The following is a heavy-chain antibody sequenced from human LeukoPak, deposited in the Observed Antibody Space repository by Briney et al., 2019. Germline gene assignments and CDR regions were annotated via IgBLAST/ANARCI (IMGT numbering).Heavy chain of an antibody. J-gene: IGHJ4*02. CDR1: GYTFTSYD. D-gene: IGHD2-2*01. V-gene: IGHV1-69*05. CDR2: IIPIFGTA. CDR3: ASSPQGHCSSTSCYAIDY. Sequence: ASVKVSCKASGYTFTSYDISWVRQAPGQGLEWMGGIIPIFGTANYAQKFQGRVTITTDESTSTAYMELSSLRSEDTAVYYCASSPQGHCSSTSCYAIDYWGQGTLVTVSS.